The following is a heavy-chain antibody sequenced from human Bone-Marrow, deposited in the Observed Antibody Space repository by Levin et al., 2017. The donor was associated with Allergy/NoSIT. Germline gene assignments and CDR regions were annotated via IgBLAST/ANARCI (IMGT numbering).Heavy chain of an antibody. Sequence: SETLSLTCTVSGGSISSYYWSWIRQPPGKGLEWIGYIYYSGSTNYNPSLKSRVTISVDTSKNQFSLKLSSVTAADTAVYYCAAGRDGYNGDYWGQGTLVTVSS. D-gene: IGHD5-24*01. CDR2: IYYSGST. CDR3: AAGRDGYNGDY. V-gene: IGHV4-59*01. J-gene: IGHJ4*02. CDR1: GGSISSYY.